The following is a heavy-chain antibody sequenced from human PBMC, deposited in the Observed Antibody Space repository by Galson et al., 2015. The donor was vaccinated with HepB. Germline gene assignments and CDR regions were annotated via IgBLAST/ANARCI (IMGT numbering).Heavy chain of an antibody. V-gene: IGHV3-30*18. Sequence: SLRLSCAASGFTFSSYGMHWVRQAPGKGLEWVAVISYDGSNKYYADSVKGRFTISRDNSKNTLYLQMNSLRAEDTAMYYCAKTAAVGATNYFDYWGQGTLVTVSS. CDR2: ISYDGSNK. D-gene: IGHD1-26*01. CDR1: GFTFSSYG. J-gene: IGHJ4*02. CDR3: AKTAAVGATNYFDY.